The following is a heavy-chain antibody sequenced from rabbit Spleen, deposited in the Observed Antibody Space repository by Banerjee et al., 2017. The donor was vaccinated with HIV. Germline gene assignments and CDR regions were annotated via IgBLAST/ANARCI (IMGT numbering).Heavy chain of an antibody. D-gene: IGHD6-1*01. CDR2: IDSGSSGFT. V-gene: IGHV1S40*01. CDR3: VRENDSGGVGDGYVDL. CDR1: GVSFSSSSY. Sequence: QSLEESGGDLVKPGASLTLTCTASGVSFSSSSYMCWVRQAPGKGLEWIACIDSGSSGFTYFATWAKGRFTCSKTSSTTVTLQMTSLTVADTATYFCVRENDSGGVGDGYVDLWGPGTLVTVS. J-gene: IGHJ4*01.